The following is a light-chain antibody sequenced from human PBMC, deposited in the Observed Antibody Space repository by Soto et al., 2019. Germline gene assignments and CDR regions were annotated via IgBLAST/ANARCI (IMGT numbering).Light chain of an antibody. V-gene: IGKV3D-15*01. CDR1: QSVSSD. Sequence: EIVMTQSPATLSVSPGETATLSCRASQSVSSDLAWYHQKPGQAPRLLIYYISTRATGIPARFSGSGSGTEFTLTINSLQSEDSAVYYCQQRSNWPPWTFGQGTKVDIK. J-gene: IGKJ1*01. CDR3: QQRSNWPPWT. CDR2: YIS.